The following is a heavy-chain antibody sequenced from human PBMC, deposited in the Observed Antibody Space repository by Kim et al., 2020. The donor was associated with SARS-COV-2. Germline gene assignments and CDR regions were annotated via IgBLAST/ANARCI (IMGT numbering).Heavy chain of an antibody. J-gene: IGHJ4*02. CDR2: IKQDGSEK. Sequence: GGSLRLSCAASGFTFSSYWMSWVRQAPGKGLEWVANIKQDGSEKYYVDSVKGRFTISRDNAKNSLYLQMNSLRAEDTAVYYCARVSGSGMIYYFDYWGQGTLVTVSS. CDR1: GFTFSSYW. CDR3: ARVSGSGMIYYFDY. V-gene: IGHV3-7*03. D-gene: IGHD3-10*01.